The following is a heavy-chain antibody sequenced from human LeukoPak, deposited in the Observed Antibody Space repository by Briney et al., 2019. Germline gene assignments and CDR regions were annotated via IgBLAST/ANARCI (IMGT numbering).Heavy chain of an antibody. V-gene: IGHV3-64D*09. J-gene: IGHJ4*02. D-gene: IGHD3-22*01. CDR1: GFTFSSYA. CDR3: VKDGYEGGPFDY. CDR2: ISSNGGST. Sequence: GGSLRLSCSASGFTFSSYAMHCVRQAPGNGLEYVSAISSNGGSTYYADSVRGRFTISRDNSKNTLYLQMSSLRAEDTAVYYCVKDGYEGGPFDYWGQGTLVTVSS.